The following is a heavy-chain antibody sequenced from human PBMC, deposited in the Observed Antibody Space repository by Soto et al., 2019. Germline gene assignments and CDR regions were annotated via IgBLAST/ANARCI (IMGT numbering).Heavy chain of an antibody. CDR3: ARHGGSRYCSGGSCYLFDY. CDR1: GGSISSYY. Sequence: PSETLSLTCTVSGGSISSYYWSWIRQPPGKGLEWIGYIYYSGSTNYNPSLKSRVTISVDTSKNQFSLKLSSVTAADTAVYYCARHGGSRYCSGGSCYLFDYWGQGTLVTVSS. CDR2: IYYSGST. D-gene: IGHD2-15*01. J-gene: IGHJ4*02. V-gene: IGHV4-59*08.